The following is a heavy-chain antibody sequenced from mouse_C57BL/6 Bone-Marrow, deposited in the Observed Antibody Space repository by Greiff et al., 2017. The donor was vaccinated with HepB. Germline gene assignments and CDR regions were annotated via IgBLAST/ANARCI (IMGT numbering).Heavy chain of an antibody. Sequence: EVKLMESGAELVRPGASVKLSCTASGFNIKDDYMHWVKQRPEQGLEWIGWIDPENGDTEYASKFQGKATITADTSSNTAYLQLSSLTSEDTAVYYCTTTTVVGSAMDYWGQGTSVTVSS. D-gene: IGHD1-1*01. J-gene: IGHJ4*01. V-gene: IGHV14-4*01. CDR2: IDPENGDT. CDR3: TTTTVVGSAMDY. CDR1: GFNIKDDY.